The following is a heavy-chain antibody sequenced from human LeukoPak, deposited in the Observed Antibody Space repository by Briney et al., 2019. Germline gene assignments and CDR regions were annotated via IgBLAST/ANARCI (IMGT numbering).Heavy chain of an antibody. D-gene: IGHD3-10*01. CDR3: ARGGLVRGVPAWFDP. Sequence: SETLSLTCTVSGGSISSYYWSWIRQPPGKGLEWIGYIYYSGSTNYNPSLKSRVTISVDTSKNQFSPKLSSVTAADTAVYYCARGGLVRGVPAWFDPWGQGTLVTVSS. V-gene: IGHV4-59*01. J-gene: IGHJ5*02. CDR1: GGSISSYY. CDR2: IYYSGST.